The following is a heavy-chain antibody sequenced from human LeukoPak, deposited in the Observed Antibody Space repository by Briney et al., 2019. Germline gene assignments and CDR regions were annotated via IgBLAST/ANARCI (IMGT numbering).Heavy chain of an antibody. CDR2: TYYSGSP. J-gene: IGHJ5*02. D-gene: IGHD1-7*01. Sequence: SETLSLTCTVAGGSIRTSSYYWGWVRQPPGKGLEWIGSTYYSGSPYYNPSLKSRVSISIDTSKNQLSLRLSSVTAADTAVYYCARDWNYYWFDTWGQGTLDTVSS. CDR3: ARDWNYYWFDT. CDR1: GGSIRTSSYY. V-gene: IGHV4-39*07.